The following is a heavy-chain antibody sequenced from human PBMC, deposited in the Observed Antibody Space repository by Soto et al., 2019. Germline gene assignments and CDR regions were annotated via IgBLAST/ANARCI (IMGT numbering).Heavy chain of an antibody. CDR3: ARRLYYYGSGSYWYWFDP. D-gene: IGHD3-10*01. CDR2: IYYSGST. Sequence: TLSLTCTVSGGSISSSSYYWGWIRQPPGKGLEWIGSIYYSGSTYYNPSLKSRVTISVDTSKNQFSLKLSSVTAADTAVYYCARRLYYYGSGSYWYWFDPWGQGTLVTVSS. CDR1: GGSISSSSYY. V-gene: IGHV4-39*01. J-gene: IGHJ5*02.